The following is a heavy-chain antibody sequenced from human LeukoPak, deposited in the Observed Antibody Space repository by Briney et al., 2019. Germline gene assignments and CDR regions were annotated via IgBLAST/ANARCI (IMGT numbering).Heavy chain of an antibody. CDR1: GGSISSGSYY. V-gene: IGHV4-61*02. Sequence: SETLSLTCTVSGGSISSGSYYWSWIRQPAGKGLEWIGRIYTSGSTNYNPSLKSRVTISVDTSKNQFSLKLSSVTAADTAVYYCARERRIAAAAPYFDYWGQGTLVTVSS. J-gene: IGHJ4*02. CDR3: ARERRIAAAAPYFDY. CDR2: IYTSGST. D-gene: IGHD6-13*01.